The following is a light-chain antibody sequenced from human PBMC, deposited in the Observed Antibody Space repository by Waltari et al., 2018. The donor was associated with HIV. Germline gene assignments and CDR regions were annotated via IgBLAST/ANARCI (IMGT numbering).Light chain of an antibody. CDR3: QQRSNWLWT. CDR1: QHVYNY. CDR2: DAS. J-gene: IGKJ1*01. Sequence: EIVLTQSPATLSLSPGERATLSCRASQHVYNYLTWYQQTPGQPPRLLIYDASSSATGTAASFSGSGSGTDFTLTITSREPEDFAVYYCQQRSNWLWTFGQGTKVEI. V-gene: IGKV3-11*01.